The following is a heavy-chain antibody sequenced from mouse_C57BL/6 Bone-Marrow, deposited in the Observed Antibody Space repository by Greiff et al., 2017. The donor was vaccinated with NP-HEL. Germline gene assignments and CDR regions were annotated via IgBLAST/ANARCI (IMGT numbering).Heavy chain of an antibody. V-gene: IGHV1-67*01. CDR2: ISTYYGDA. CDR1: GYTFTDYA. Sequence: VKLMESGPELVRPGVSVKISCEGSGYTFTDYAMHWVKQSHAKSLEWIGVISTYYGDASYNQKFKDKATMTVDKSSSTAYMELARLTSEDSAVYYCARLGSSSIYYAMDYWGQGTSVTAAS. CDR3: ARLGSSSIYYAMDY. D-gene: IGHD1-1*01. J-gene: IGHJ4*01.